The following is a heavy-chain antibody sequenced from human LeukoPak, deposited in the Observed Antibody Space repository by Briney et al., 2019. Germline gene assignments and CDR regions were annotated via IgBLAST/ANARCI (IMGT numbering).Heavy chain of an antibody. Sequence: AAVQVSCKASGYTFTGYYLHWVRQAPGQGLEWMGRINPNSGGTNYAQKFQGRVTITRDTSISTAYIELSSLRSHDTAVYYSARGRGTLIDYWGQGTLVTVSS. V-gene: IGHV1-2*06. D-gene: IGHD1-26*01. CDR2: INPNSGGT. J-gene: IGHJ4*02. CDR1: GYTFTGYY. CDR3: ARGRGTLIDY.